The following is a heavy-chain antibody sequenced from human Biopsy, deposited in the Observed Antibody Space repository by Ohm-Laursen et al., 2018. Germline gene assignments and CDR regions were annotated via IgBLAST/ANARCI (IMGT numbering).Heavy chain of an antibody. Sequence: AASVKVSCKTYGYTFTSYDISWMRQVSGQGLEWIGWVNPVSKNTVSVKDFRGRVTLTGDTSSSTSYMELRSLTSRDTAIYYCARAVRSQMLSTVWGQGTAVTVSS. CDR3: ARAVRSQMLSTV. CDR1: GYTFTSYD. CDR2: VNPVSKNT. V-gene: IGHV1-8*01. D-gene: IGHD1-26*01. J-gene: IGHJ6*02.